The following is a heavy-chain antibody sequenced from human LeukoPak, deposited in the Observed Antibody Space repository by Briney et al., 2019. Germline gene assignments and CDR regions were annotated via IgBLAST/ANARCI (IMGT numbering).Heavy chain of an antibody. CDR1: GGPFSGYY. V-gene: IGHV4-34*01. CDR3: ARGSFYDSSGYSDYYFYHYVDV. J-gene: IGHJ6*03. CDR2: INHSGST. D-gene: IGHD3-22*01. Sequence: SETLSLTCAVHGGPFSGYYWNWIRQSPGKGLEWIGEINHSGSTNYNPSLKSRVTMSVDTSKNQFSLRLSSMTAADTARYYCARGSFYDSSGYSDYYFYHYVDVWGTGTTVAVSS.